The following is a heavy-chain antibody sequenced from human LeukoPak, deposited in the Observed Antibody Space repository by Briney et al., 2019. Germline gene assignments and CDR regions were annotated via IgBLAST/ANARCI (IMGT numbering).Heavy chain of an antibody. J-gene: IGHJ4*02. CDR3: ARDYDEYGGY. Sequence: GGSLRLSCAASGFTFSSNYMSWVRQAPGKGLEWVSFISTFSNTISYADFVKCRFTISRDNAKISLYLQMNSLRVEDTAVYYCARDYDEYGGYWGQGTLVTVSS. CDR2: ISTFSNTI. V-gene: IGHV3-48*01. CDR1: GFTFSSNY. D-gene: IGHD4-17*01.